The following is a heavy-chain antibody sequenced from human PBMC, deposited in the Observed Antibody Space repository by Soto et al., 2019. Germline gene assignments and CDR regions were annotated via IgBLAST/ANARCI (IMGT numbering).Heavy chain of an antibody. CDR1: GYTFSSYH. CDR3: ARDLPPVDY. CDR2: ISAYNGNT. J-gene: IGHJ4*02. Sequence: QIQLVQSGAEVKKPGASVKVSCKASGYTFSSYHITLVRQAPGQGLEWRGWISAYNGNTNYAQNLQGRVTMTPAPTTSTAYMELRSRRSDDTAVYYCARDLPPVDYWCQGTRVTVSS. V-gene: IGHV1-18*01.